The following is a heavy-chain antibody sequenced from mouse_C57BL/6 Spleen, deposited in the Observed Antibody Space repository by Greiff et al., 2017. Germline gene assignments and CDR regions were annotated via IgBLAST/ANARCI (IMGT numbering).Heavy chain of an antibody. D-gene: IGHD1-1*01. V-gene: IGHV1-47*01. CDR3: AGQGITGTDY. J-gene: IGHJ2*01. Sequence: QVQLKQSGAELVKPGASVKMSCKASGYTFTTYPMEWLKQTPGKSLEWIGNFNPYNDDTKYNEQFKGKATLTVDKSSSTVSLQLRRLTSADSAVXDCAGQGITGTDYWGKGTTRTVAS. CDR1: GYTFTTYP. CDR2: FNPYNDDT.